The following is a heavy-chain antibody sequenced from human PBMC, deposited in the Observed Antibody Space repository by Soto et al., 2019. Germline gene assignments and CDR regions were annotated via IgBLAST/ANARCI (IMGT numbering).Heavy chain of an antibody. CDR2: ISSSSSYI. CDR1: GFTFSSYS. V-gene: IGHV3-21*01. Sequence: PGGSLRLSCAASGFTFSSYSMNWVRQAPGKGLEWVSSISSSSSYIYYADSVKGRFTISRDNAKNSLYLQMNSLRAEDTAVYYCARGGDYWEDYYYYGMDVWGQGTTVTSP. J-gene: IGHJ6*02. CDR3: ARGGDYWEDYYYYGMDV. D-gene: IGHD4-17*01.